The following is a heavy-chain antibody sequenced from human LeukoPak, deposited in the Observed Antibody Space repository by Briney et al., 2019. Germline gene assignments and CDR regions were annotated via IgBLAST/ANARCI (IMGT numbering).Heavy chain of an antibody. CDR1: GFTFSSYG. D-gene: IGHD6-13*01. Sequence: PGNSLRLSCAASGFTFSSYGMHWVRQALGKGLEWVAIIWSDGSKEYYADSVKGRFTISRDNSKNTLFLQMNSLRGEDTAVYHCARGRFSSSWLDYWGQGTPVSVSS. CDR2: IWSDGSKE. V-gene: IGHV3-33*01. CDR3: ARGRFSSSWLDY. J-gene: IGHJ4*02.